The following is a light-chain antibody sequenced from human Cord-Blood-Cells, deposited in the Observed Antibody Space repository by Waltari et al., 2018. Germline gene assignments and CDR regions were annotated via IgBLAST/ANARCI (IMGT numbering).Light chain of an antibody. V-gene: IGKV3-20*01. CDR1: QSVSSSY. CDR3: QQYGSSPPRT. J-gene: IGKJ1*01. CDR2: GAS. Sequence: EIVLTQSPGTLSLSPGERATLSCRASQSVSSSYLAWYQQKPGQAPRLLIYGASSRATGIPDRFSGSGSGTDFTLTVSSLEPEDFAGYYCQQYGSSPPRTFGQRTKVEIK.